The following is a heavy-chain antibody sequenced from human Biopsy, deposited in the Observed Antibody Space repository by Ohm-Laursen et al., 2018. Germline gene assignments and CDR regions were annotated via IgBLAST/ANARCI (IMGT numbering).Heavy chain of an antibody. CDR1: GDSISASTTSY. CDR3: ARHPTGFWFDP. J-gene: IGHJ5*02. V-gene: IGHV4-39*01. Sequence: GTLSFTCSVSGDSISASTTSYWAWLRQPPGKGLVWIGSIYNSETTFYNPSLKSRFAISVDTSTNQISLKMTCVTAADTALYYCARHPTGFWFDPWGHGTLVTVSS. CDR2: IYNSETT.